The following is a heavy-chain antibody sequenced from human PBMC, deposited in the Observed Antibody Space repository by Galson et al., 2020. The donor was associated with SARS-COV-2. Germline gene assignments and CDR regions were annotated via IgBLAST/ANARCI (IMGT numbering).Heavy chain of an antibody. CDR2: ISAYNGNT. J-gene: IGHJ6*02. V-gene: IGHV1-18*01. D-gene: IGHD3-10*01. CDR3: ASGVPRHYYYGMDV. CDR1: GYTFTNYG. Sequence: ASVKVSCKASGYTFTNYGITWVRQARGQGLEWMGWISAYNGNTNYAPKFQGRVTMTTDTSTSTVYMELRSLRSDDTAVYYCASGVPRHYYYGMDVWGQGTTVTVSS.